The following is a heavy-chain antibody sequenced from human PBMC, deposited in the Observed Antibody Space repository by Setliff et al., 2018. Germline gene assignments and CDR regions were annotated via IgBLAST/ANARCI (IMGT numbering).Heavy chain of an antibody. CDR1: GGSFSGYY. CDR3: ARGRSNFWGYYFDY. CDR2: INHSGST. D-gene: IGHD3-3*01. V-gene: IGHV4-34*01. Sequence: LSLTCAVYGGSFSGYYWSWIRQPPGKGLEWIGEINHSGSTNYNPSLKSRVTISVDTSKNQFSLKLSSVTAADTAVCYCARGRSNFWGYYFDYWGQGTLVTVSS. J-gene: IGHJ4*02.